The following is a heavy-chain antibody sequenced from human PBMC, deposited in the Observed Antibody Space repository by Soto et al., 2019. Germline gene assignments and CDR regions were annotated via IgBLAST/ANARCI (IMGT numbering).Heavy chain of an antibody. Sequence: EVQLVESGGGLVQPGGSLRLSCAASGFTFRTFWMHWVRQAPGKGLVWVSRINSDGSSTSYADSVKGRFTISRDNAKNTLYLQMNRLSAEDTAVYYCFGEYYWGQGTVVTVSS. D-gene: IGHD3-10*01. V-gene: IGHV3-74*01. CDR3: FGEYY. CDR2: INSDGSST. CDR1: GFTFRTFW. J-gene: IGHJ4*02.